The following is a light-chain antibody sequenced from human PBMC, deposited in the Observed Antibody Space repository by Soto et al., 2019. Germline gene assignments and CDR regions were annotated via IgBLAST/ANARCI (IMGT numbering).Light chain of an antibody. CDR2: EVN. CDR1: SSDVGTYNY. J-gene: IGLJ3*02. CDR3: CSYAGSYTLWV. V-gene: IGLV2-14*01. Sequence: QSVLTQPASVSGSPGQSITISCTGTSSDVGTYNYVSWYQQHPGKAPTLMIYEVNNRPSGVSNRFSGSKSGSTASLTISGLQAEDEADYYCCSYAGSYTLWVFGGGTKVTVL.